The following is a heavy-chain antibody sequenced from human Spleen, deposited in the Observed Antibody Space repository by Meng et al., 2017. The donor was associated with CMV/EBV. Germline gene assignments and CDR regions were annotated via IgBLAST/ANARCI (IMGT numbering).Heavy chain of an antibody. CDR2: LSISSSYI. V-gene: IGHV3-21*01. D-gene: IGHD2-2*01. J-gene: IGHJ4*02. Sequence: GESLKISCAASGFTFSSYSMNLVRQAPGKGLEWVSSLSISSSYIYYADSVKGRFTISRDNAKNSLYLQMNSLRAEDTAVYYCARNGAVVLAAGNDYWGQGTLVTVSS. CDR1: GFTFSSYS. CDR3: ARNGAVVLAAGNDY.